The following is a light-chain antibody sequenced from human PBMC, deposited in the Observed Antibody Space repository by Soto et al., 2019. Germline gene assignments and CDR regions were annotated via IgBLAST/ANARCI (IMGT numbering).Light chain of an antibody. V-gene: IGKV1-27*01. CDR1: QAITNY. CDR2: AAS. CDR3: QKYNRAPET. Sequence: DIQMTQSPSPLSASVGDRVTITCRASQAITNYLAWYPQKPGKVPKLLIYAASTLQSGVPSRFSGSGSGTDFTLTISSLQPEDVATYYCQKYNRAPETFGQGTKVDI. J-gene: IGKJ1*01.